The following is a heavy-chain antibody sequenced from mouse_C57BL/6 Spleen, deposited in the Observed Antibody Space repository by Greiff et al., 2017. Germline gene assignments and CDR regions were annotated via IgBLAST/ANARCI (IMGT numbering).Heavy chain of an antibody. CDR1: GYTFTSHW. CDR2: IYPGSGST. Sequence: QVQLQQPGAELVKPGASVKMSCKASGYTFTSHWITWVKQRPGQGLEWIGDIYPGSGSTNYNEKFKSKATLTVDTSSSTAYMQLSSLTSEDSAVYYCARWGDYDGFFDYWGQGTTLTVSS. CDR3: ARWGDYDGFFDY. J-gene: IGHJ2*01. D-gene: IGHD2-4*01. V-gene: IGHV1-55*01.